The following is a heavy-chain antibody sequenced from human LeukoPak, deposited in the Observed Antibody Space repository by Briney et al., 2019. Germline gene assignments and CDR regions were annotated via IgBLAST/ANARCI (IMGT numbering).Heavy chain of an antibody. D-gene: IGHD6-6*01. CDR3: ARSSSGSFDI. J-gene: IGHJ3*02. CDR2: IYYSGSP. Sequence: SETLSLTCTVSGGSISSSSYYWGWIRQPPGKGLEWIGSIYYSGSPSCNPSLKSRVTISVDTSKNQFSLKLSSVTAADTAVYYCARSSSGSFDIWGLGTMVTVSS. V-gene: IGHV4-39*07. CDR1: GGSISSSSYY.